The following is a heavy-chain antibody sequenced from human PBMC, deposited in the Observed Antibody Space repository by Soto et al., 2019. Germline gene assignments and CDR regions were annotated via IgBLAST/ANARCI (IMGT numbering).Heavy chain of an antibody. CDR1: GGSFSGYY. CDR2: INHSGST. D-gene: IGHD4-17*01. CDR3: ARGTTARPDY. Sequence: QVRLQQWGAGLLKPSETLSLTCAVYGGSFSGYYWSWIRQPPGKGLEWIGEINHSGSTNYNPSLKSRVTISVDTSKNQFSLKLSSVTAADTAVYYCARGTTARPDYWGQGTLVTVSS. J-gene: IGHJ4*02. V-gene: IGHV4-34*01.